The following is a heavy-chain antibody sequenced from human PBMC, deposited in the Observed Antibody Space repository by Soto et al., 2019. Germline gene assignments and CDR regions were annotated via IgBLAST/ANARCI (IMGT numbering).Heavy chain of an antibody. CDR2: ITDTGGDT. CDR3: ARGSTDSYPGSRIFFF. Sequence: EVQLLESGGDLVQPGGSLRLSCVASGFTFGSRAMSWVRQAPGEGLEWVSTITDTGGDTKYADSVRGRFTISRDNSKNTLYLQMSSLRAEDSAVYYCARGSTDSYPGSRIFFFWCRGTLVTVSS. D-gene: IGHD3-10*01. CDR1: GFTFGSRA. J-gene: IGHJ4*02. V-gene: IGHV3-23*01.